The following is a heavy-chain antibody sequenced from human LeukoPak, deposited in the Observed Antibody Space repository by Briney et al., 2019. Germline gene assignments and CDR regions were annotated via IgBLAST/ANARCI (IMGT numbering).Heavy chain of an antibody. CDR1: RGAITSGGYS. Sequence: SETLSLTCTVSRGAITSGGYSWNWIRQPPGKGLEWIGYISDRGPAYYNPSLKSRFTISVDRPKNQFFLTVTSVTAADTAVYFCARSRQASGLLGSWGQETLVAVSS. V-gene: IGHV4-30-2*01. CDR3: ARSRQASGLLGS. CDR2: ISDRGPA. D-gene: IGHD3-10*01. J-gene: IGHJ5*01.